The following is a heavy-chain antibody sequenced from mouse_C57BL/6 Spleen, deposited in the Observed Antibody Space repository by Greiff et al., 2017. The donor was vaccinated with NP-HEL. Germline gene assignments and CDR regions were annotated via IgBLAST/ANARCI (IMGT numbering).Heavy chain of an antibody. Sequence: VQLQQPGAELVKPGASVKLSCKASGYTFTSYWMPWVKQRPGQGLEWIGEIDPSDSYTNYNQKFKGKATLTVDTSSSTAYMQLSSLTSEDSAVYYCARWNITTVVATDYWGQGTTLTVSS. CDR3: ARWNITTVVATDY. J-gene: IGHJ2*01. CDR2: IDPSDSYT. CDR1: GYTFTSYW. D-gene: IGHD1-1*01. V-gene: IGHV1-50*01.